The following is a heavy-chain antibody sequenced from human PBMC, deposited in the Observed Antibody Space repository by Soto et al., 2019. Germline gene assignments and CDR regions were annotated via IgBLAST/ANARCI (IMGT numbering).Heavy chain of an antibody. J-gene: IGHJ4*02. CDR2: ISYDGSNK. V-gene: IGHV3-30-3*01. Sequence: QVQLVESGGGVVQPGRSLRLSCAASGFTFSSYAMHWVRQAPGKGLEWVAFISYDGSNKYYEDSVKGRFTISRDNSKNTLYLQMNSLRAEDTAVYYCARDRSPLAAAGTFHYWGQGTLVTVSS. CDR1: GFTFSSYA. D-gene: IGHD6-13*01. CDR3: ARDRSPLAAAGTFHY.